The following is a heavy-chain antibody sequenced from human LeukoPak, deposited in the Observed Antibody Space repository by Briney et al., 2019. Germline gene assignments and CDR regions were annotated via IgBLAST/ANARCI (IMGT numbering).Heavy chain of an antibody. CDR1: GGSISISSHY. J-gene: IGHJ4*02. CDR3: ARGPGGVVPAATDFDY. V-gene: IGHV4-61*05. Sequence: PSETLSLTCTVSGGSISISSHYWVWIRQPPGKGLEWIGYIHYSGSTNYNPSLKSRVTISVDTSNNQFSLKLSSVTAADTAVYYCARGPGGVVPAATDFDYWGQGTLVTVSS. D-gene: IGHD2-2*01. CDR2: IHYSGST.